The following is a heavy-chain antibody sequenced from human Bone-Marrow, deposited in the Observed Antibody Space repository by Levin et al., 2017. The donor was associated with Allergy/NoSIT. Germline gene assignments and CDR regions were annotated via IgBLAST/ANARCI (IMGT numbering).Heavy chain of an antibody. CDR2: ISVYKGDT. CDR3: VRVVPTSDAFDI. CDR1: GYTFTSYS. V-gene: IGHV1-18*01. Sequence: GESLKISCKASGYTFTSYSMGWVRQAPGQGLEWLGWISVYKGDTNYAQKFQGRVSMTTDTSTSTVYMELRSLRSDDTAVYYCVRVVPTSDAFDIWGQGTMVTVSS. D-gene: IGHD5-12*01. J-gene: IGHJ3*02.